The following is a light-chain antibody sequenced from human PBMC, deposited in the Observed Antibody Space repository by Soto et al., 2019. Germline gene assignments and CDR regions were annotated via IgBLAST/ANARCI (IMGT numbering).Light chain of an antibody. CDR2: EVS. CDR3: SSYAGTATLYV. CDR1: SSDVGGYDY. V-gene: IGLV2-8*01. Sequence: LAQPPSASGSPGQSVTISCTGSSSDVGGYDYVSWYQQHPGKAPKLLIYEVSKRPSGVPDRFSGSKSGNTASLTVSGLQAEDEADYYCSSYAGTATLYVFGIGTKVTVL. J-gene: IGLJ1*01.